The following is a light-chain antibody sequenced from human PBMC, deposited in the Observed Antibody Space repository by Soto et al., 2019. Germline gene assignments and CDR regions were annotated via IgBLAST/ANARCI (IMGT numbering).Light chain of an antibody. V-gene: IGLV2-14*01. CDR2: DVS. Sequence: QSALTQPASVSGSPGQSITISCTGTSSDVGGYNYVSWYQQHPGKAPKLMIYDVSNRPSGVSNRFSGSKSGNMASLTISGLQAEDEADYYCSSYTSSSPWVFGTGTKVTVL. CDR3: SSYTSSSPWV. J-gene: IGLJ1*01. CDR1: SSDVGGYNY.